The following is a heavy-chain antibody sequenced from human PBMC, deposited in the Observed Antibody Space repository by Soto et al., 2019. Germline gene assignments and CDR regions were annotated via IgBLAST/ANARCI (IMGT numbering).Heavy chain of an antibody. V-gene: IGHV1-69*13. CDR1: GGTFSSYA. J-gene: IGHJ2*01. CDR2: IIPIFGTA. D-gene: IGHD1-26*01. Sequence: SVKVSCKASGGTFSSYAISWVRQAPGQGLEWMGGIIPIFGTANYAQKFQGRVTITADESTSTAYMELSSLRSEDTAVYYCAIGGSYGNLPHWYFDLWGRGTLVTSPQ. CDR3: AIGGSYGNLPHWYFDL.